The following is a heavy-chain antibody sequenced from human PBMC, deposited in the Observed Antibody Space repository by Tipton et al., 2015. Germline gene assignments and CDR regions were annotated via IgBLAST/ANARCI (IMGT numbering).Heavy chain of an antibody. J-gene: IGHJ4*02. CDR1: GGSVSSGSYY. CDR2: ISYSGST. Sequence: TLSLTCTVSGGSVSSGSYYWSWIRQPPGKGLEWIGYISYSGSTNYNPSLKSRVIMSIDTSKDQFSLKLSSVTAADTAVYYCARGADYYDSSDYYYVVPFDYWGQGALVIVSS. D-gene: IGHD3-22*01. CDR3: ARGADYYDSSDYYYVVPFDY. V-gene: IGHV4-61*01.